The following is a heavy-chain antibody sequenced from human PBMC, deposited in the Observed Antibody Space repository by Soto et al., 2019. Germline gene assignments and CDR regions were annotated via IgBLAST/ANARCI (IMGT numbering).Heavy chain of an antibody. Sequence: QVQVVQSGAEVKKPESSVKVSCKTSGGTFNTYTVNWVRLAPGHGLEWMGRFIPILDMANYAQKFQDRVTITADRSTFTAYMELNSLTSDDTAVYYCAITYCRDNSCPRDFDFWGPGTRVTVSS. CDR2: FIPILDMA. CDR3: AITYCRDNSCPRDFDF. CDR1: GGTFNTYT. D-gene: IGHD2-21*01. V-gene: IGHV1-69*02. J-gene: IGHJ4*02.